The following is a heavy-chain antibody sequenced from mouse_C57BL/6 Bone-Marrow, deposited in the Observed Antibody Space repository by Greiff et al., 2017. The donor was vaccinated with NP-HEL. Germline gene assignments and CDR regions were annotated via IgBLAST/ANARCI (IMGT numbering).Heavy chain of an antibody. D-gene: IGHD2-3*01. CDR1: GYAFTNYL. Sequence: VQLQQSGAELVRPGTSVKVSCKASGYAFTNYLIEWVKQRPGQGLEWIGVINPGSGGTNYNEKFKGKATLTADKSSSTAYMQLSSLTSEDSAVYFCARRGADGYYAYWGQGTLVTVSA. J-gene: IGHJ3*01. CDR2: INPGSGGT. CDR3: ARRGADGYYAY. V-gene: IGHV1-54*01.